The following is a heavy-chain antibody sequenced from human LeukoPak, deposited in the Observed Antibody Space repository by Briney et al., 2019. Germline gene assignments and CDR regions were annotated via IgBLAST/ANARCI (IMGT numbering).Heavy chain of an antibody. D-gene: IGHD3-10*01. CDR1: GGSISSYY. CDR2: IYYSGST. CDR3: ARVGLYYYGSGSSENWFDP. J-gene: IGHJ5*02. V-gene: IGHV4-59*01. Sequence: SETLSLTCTVSGGSISSYYWSWIRQPPGKGLEWIGYIYYSGSTNYNPSLRSRVTISVDTSKNQFSLKLSSVTAADTAVYYCARVGLYYYGSGSSENWFDPWGQGTLVTVSS.